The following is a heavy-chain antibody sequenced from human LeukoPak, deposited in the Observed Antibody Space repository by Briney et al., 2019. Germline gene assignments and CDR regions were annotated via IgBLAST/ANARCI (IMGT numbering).Heavy chain of an antibody. CDR3: TTTPGYSSGWYFG. CDR1: GFTFSGSA. Sequence: GGSLRLSCAASGFTFSGSAMHWVRQASGKGLEWVGRIRSKANSYATAYAASVKGRFTIPRDDSKNTAYLQMNSLKTEDTAVYYCTTTPGYSSGWYFGWGQGTLVTVST. CDR2: IRSKANSYAT. D-gene: IGHD6-19*01. J-gene: IGHJ4*02. V-gene: IGHV3-73*01.